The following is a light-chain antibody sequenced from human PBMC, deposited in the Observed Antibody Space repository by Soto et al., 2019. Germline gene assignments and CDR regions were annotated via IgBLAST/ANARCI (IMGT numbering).Light chain of an antibody. Sequence: ENVLTQSPGTLSLSPGEGATLSCRASQSVSSDYLAWYQQKPGQAPRLLIYSSSSRSTGVPDRFSGSGSGTEFSLTIRRLEHEDFAVYYCQQYSSSPRTFGQGTKLE. J-gene: IGKJ2*02. CDR3: QQYSSSPRT. CDR2: SSS. V-gene: IGKV3-20*01. CDR1: QSVSSDY.